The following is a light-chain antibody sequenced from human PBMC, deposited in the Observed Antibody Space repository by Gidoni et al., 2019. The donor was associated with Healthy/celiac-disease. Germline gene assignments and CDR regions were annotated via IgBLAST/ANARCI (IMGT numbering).Light chain of an antibody. V-gene: IGKV1-5*03. CDR2: KAP. Sequence: DIQMPQSPSTLSASVGDRVTITCRASQSIDTWLAWYQQKPGKAPNLLIDKAPNLESGVPSRFSGSGSGTEFTLTISSLQPDDFATYYCQQYYSCGTFGQGTKVEIK. CDR3: QQYYSCGT. J-gene: IGKJ1*01. CDR1: QSIDTW.